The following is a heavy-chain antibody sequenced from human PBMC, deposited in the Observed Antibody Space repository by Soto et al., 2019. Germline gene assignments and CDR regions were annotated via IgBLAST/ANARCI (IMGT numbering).Heavy chain of an antibody. D-gene: IGHD2-2*02. V-gene: IGHV4-34*01. CDR3: AGELGYCSSTSCYNH. CDR2: INHSGST. J-gene: IGHJ5*02. CDR1: GGSFSGYY. Sequence: QVQLQQWGAGLLKPSETLSLTCAVYGGSFSGYYWSWIRQPPGKGLEWMGEINHSGSTNYNPSLKGGVTISVDTSKKQFSLELISVTAADTAVYYCAGELGYCSSTSCYNHWGQGTLVTVSS.